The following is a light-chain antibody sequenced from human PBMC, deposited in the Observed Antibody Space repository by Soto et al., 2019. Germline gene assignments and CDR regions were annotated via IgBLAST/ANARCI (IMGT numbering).Light chain of an antibody. CDR1: SSDVGGYNY. CDR3: SSYTGSSTLYV. Sequence: QSALTQPASVSGSPGQSITISCTGTSSDVGGYNYVSWYQQYPGEAPKLLIYDVSNRPSVVSNRFSGSKSGNTASLTISGLQAEDEADYYCSSYTGSSTLYVFGSGTKVTVL. V-gene: IGLV2-14*01. CDR2: DVS. J-gene: IGLJ1*01.